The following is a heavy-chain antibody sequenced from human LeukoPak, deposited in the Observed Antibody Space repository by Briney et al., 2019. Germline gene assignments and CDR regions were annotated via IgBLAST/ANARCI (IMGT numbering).Heavy chain of an antibody. CDR1: GFTFSSYW. V-gene: IGHV3-7*01. Sequence: SGGSLRLSCAASGFTFSSYWMSWVRQAPGKGLEWVANIKQDGSEKYYVDSVKGRFTISRDNAKNSLFLQMNSLRPEDTAVYYCTRRAPSHDFDSWGQGTLVTVSS. J-gene: IGHJ4*02. CDR3: TRRAPSHDFDS. CDR2: IKQDGSEK.